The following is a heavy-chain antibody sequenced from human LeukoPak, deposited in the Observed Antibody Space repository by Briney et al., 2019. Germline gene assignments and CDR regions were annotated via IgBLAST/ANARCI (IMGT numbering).Heavy chain of an antibody. D-gene: IGHD6-13*01. CDR3: ARDRGQETGAAGYFDY. Sequence: SETLSLTCTVSGGSISSGGYHWNWIRQHPGKGLEWIGFIYYSGGFHYNPSLESRVTISIDTSKSQFSLKLSSVTVADTAMYYCARDRGQETGAAGYFDYWGQGILVTVSS. CDR1: GGSISSGGYH. J-gene: IGHJ4*02. V-gene: IGHV4-31*03. CDR2: IYYSGGF.